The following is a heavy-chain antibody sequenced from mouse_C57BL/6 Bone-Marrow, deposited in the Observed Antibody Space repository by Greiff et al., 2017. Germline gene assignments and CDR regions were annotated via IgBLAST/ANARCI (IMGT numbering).Heavy chain of an antibody. V-gene: IGHV1-59*01. CDR1: GYTFPSYW. D-gene: IGHD2-5*01. CDR3: ARGDYSNFFPV. CDR2: IDPSDSYT. J-gene: IGHJ2*01. Sequence: QVPLQQPGAELVRPGTSVKLSCKASGYTFPSYWMHWVKQRPGQGLEWIGVIDPSDSYTNYNQTFKGKATLTVHTSSRTAYMQLSSLTSEDSAVYYGARGDYSNFFPVGGQGTTLTVSS.